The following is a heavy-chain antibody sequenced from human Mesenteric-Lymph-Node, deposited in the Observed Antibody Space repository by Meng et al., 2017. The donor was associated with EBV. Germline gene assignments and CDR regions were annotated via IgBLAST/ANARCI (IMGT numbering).Heavy chain of an antibody. CDR3: AGDPRDETMVQGVSWFDP. Sequence: HVQLNDWGGAVLKPLESLSTPRACYGGSLSGYCWSWIRQPQGKGLEWIGEINHSGSTNYNPSLKSRVTISVDTSKNQFSLKLSSVTAADTAVYYCAGDPRDETMVQGVSWFDPWGQGTLVTVSS. J-gene: IGHJ5*02. CDR2: INHSGST. D-gene: IGHD3-10*01. CDR1: GGSLSGYC. V-gene: IGHV4-34*01.